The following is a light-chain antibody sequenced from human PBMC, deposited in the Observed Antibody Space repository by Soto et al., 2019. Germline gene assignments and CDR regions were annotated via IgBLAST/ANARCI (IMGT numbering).Light chain of an antibody. CDR2: AAS. CDR1: QGISSY. J-gene: IGKJ4*01. V-gene: IGKV1-8*01. CDR3: QQSYSTPLT. Sequence: AIRMTQSPSSLSASKGDRVTITCRASQGISSYLAWYQQKPGKAPKLLIYAASTLQSGVPSRFSGSGSGTDFTLTISSLQPEDFATYYCQQSYSTPLTFGGGTKGDIK.